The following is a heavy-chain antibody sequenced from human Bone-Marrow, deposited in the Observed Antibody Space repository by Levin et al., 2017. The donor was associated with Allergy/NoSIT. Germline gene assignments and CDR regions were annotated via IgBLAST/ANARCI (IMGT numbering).Heavy chain of an antibody. D-gene: IGHD2-15*01. V-gene: IGHV4-59*01. J-gene: IGHJ4*02. CDR2: IYYSGST. Sequence: TSQTLSLTCTVSGGPISSYYWSWIRQPPGKGLEWIGYIYYSGSTNYNPSLKSRVTISVDTSKNQFSLKLSAVTAADTAVYYCARAGYCSGGSCYFDYWGQGTLVTVSS. CDR1: GGPISSYY. CDR3: ARAGYCSGGSCYFDY.